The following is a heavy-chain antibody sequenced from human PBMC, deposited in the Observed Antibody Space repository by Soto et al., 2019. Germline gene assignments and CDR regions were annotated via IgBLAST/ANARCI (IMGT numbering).Heavy chain of an antibody. Sequence: QLQLQKSGSGLVKPSQTLSLTCAVSGGSISSGGYSWSWIRQPPGKGLERIGYIYHSGSTYFNPSLKSRVTISVDRSKNQFSLKLSSVTAADTAVYYCAAGGGLPRYYWGQGTLVTVSS. CDR2: IYHSGST. J-gene: IGHJ4*02. V-gene: IGHV4-30-2*01. CDR1: GGSISSGGYS. CDR3: AAGGGLPRYY. D-gene: IGHD5-12*01.